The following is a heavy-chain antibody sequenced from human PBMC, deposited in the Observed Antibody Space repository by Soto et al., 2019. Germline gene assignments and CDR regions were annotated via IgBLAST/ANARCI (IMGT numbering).Heavy chain of an antibody. CDR3: ARALVDPYTSSWVIAY. CDR1: GGSISSGGYS. CDR2: IYHSGST. J-gene: IGHJ4*02. Sequence: SETLSLTCAVSGGSISSGGYSWSWIRQPPGKGLEWIGYIYHSGSTYYNPSLKSRVTISVDRSKNQFSLKLSSVTAADTAVYSCARALVDPYTSSWVIAYWGQGTLVPVSS. D-gene: IGHD6-13*01. V-gene: IGHV4-30-2*01.